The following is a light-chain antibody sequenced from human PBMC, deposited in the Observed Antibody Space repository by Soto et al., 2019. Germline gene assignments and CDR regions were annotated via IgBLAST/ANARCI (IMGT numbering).Light chain of an antibody. Sequence: EIVLTQSPATPSLSPWERATLSCWASQSVSSYLAWYQHKPGQAPRLLIYDASNRATGIPARFSGSGSGTDFTLTISSLEPEDFAVYYCQQRSNWPWTFGQGTKVEIK. CDR3: QQRSNWPWT. V-gene: IGKV3-11*01. CDR1: QSVSSY. J-gene: IGKJ1*01. CDR2: DAS.